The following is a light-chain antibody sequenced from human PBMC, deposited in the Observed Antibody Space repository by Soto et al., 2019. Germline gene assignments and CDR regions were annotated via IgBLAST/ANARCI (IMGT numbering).Light chain of an antibody. CDR3: QQSGGSPIT. V-gene: IGKV3-20*01. CDR2: GAS. Sequence: EGVLTQSAGTMSLSPGGRATLSCRASQSVSRRLAWYPKRPGQSPRLLISGASMRASGVPVRFIGSGSGTDFTLTLPRLEPEELPVHHGQQSGGSPITFGLETRLEIK. J-gene: IGKJ5*01. CDR1: QSVSRR.